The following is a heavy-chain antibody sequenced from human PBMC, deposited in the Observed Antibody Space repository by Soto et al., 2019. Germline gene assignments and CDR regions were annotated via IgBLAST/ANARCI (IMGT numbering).Heavy chain of an antibody. CDR2: INSDGSST. CDR3: AREGDCSGTSCNGNWFDP. CDR1: GFTFSSYW. D-gene: IGHD2-2*01. Sequence: GGSLRLSCAASGFTFSSYWMHWVRQAPGKGLVWVSRINSDGSSTSYADSVEGRFTISRDNAKNTLYLQMNSLRAEDTAVYYCAREGDCSGTSCNGNWFDPWGQGTLVTVSS. V-gene: IGHV3-74*01. J-gene: IGHJ5*02.